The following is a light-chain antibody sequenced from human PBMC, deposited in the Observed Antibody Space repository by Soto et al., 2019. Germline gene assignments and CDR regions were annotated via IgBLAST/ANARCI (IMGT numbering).Light chain of an antibody. CDR2: DAS. V-gene: IGKV1-5*01. Sequence: IQMTQSPSTRSASVTDKVTITCRANQSISSWLAWYQQKPGKAPKLLIYDASSLESGVPSRFSGSGSGTEFTLTISSLQPDDFATYYCQQYNSYWTFGQGTKVDIK. J-gene: IGKJ1*01. CDR1: QSISSW. CDR3: QQYNSYWT.